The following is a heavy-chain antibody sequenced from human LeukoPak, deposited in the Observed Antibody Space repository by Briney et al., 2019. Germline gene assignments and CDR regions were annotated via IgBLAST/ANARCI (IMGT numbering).Heavy chain of an antibody. Sequence: PGGSLRLSCAASGFTFSTYGMNWVRQAPGKGLEWVSTISGSGDNTYYADSVKGRFSISRDNSKNTLYLQVNGLRAEDTAVYYCAKGQKVYSFDYWGQGTLVTVSS. V-gene: IGHV3-23*01. CDR1: GFTFSTYG. D-gene: IGHD5-12*01. CDR2: ISGSGDNT. J-gene: IGHJ4*02. CDR3: AKGQKVYSFDY.